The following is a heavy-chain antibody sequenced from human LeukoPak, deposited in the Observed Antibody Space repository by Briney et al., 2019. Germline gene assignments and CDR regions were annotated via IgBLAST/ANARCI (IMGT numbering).Heavy chain of an antibody. CDR3: AKSGSSSPDH. J-gene: IGHJ5*02. CDR1: GFTFNNHA. Sequence: GGSLRLSCVASGFTFNNHAMTWVRQAPGKGLEWVSAISAHGLDTFYAPSVKGRFTISRDNSQNTLYLQIDSLRVEDTAIYYCAKSGSSSPDHWGQGTLVTVSS. V-gene: IGHV3-23*01. CDR2: ISAHGLDT. D-gene: IGHD1-26*01.